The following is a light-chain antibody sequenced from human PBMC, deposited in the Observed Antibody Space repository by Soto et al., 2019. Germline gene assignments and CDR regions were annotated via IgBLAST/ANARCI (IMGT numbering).Light chain of an antibody. V-gene: IGLV2-23*02. CDR3: CSYAGSRTYVV. J-gene: IGLJ2*01. CDR1: SSDVGSYNL. Sequence: QSVLTQPASVSGSPGQSITISCTGTSSDVGSYNLVSWYQQHPGKAPKLMIYEVSKRPSGFSNRFSGSKSGNTASLTISGLQAEDEADYYCCSYAGSRTYVVFGGGTKLTVL. CDR2: EVS.